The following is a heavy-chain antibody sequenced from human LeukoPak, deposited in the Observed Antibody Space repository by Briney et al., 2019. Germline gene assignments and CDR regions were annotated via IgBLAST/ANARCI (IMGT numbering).Heavy chain of an antibody. D-gene: IGHD4-23*01. Sequence: ASVKVSCKASGGTFSSYAISWVRQAPGQGLEWMGGIIPIFGTANYAQKFQGRVTITADESASTAYMELSSLRSEDTAVYYCARVPTTVVTYFDYWGQGTLVTVSS. CDR2: IIPIFGTA. CDR1: GGTFSSYA. J-gene: IGHJ4*02. CDR3: ARVPTTVVTYFDY. V-gene: IGHV1-69*01.